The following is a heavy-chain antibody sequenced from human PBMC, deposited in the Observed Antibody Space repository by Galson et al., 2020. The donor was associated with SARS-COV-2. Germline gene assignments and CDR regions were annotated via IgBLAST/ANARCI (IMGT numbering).Heavy chain of an antibody. J-gene: IGHJ5*02. CDR1: GDSVSSNT. CDR2: TYYRSKWYN. Sequence: SQTLSLTCAISGDSVSSNTWNWVRQSPSRGLEWLGRTYYRSKWYNDYAVSVKSRITINPDTSKNQFSLQLNSVTPEDTAIYYCARGGWSSSSWCGRTSNWFDPWGQGILVTVSS. CDR3: ARGGWSSSSWCGRTSNWFDP. D-gene: IGHD6-13*01. V-gene: IGHV6-1*01.